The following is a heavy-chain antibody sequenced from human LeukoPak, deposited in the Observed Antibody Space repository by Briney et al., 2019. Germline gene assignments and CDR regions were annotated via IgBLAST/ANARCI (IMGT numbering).Heavy chain of an antibody. V-gene: IGHV1-18*01. CDR2: ISAYNDNT. J-gene: IGHJ5*02. CDR1: GYTFTSYG. Sequence: ASVKVSCKTSGYTFTSYGISWVRQAPGQGLERMGWISAYNDNTNYAQKLQDRVTMTTDTSTSTAYMELRSLRSDDTAVYYCARSPGGAGGGLNWFDPWGQGTLVTVSS. CDR3: ARSPGGAGGGLNWFDP. D-gene: IGHD1-26*01.